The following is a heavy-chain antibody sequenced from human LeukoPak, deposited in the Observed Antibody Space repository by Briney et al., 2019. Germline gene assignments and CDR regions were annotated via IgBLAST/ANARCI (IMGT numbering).Heavy chain of an antibody. Sequence: GGSLRLSCAASGFTFSDYYMSRIRQAPGKGLEWVSYISSSGSTIYYADSVKGRFTISRDNAKNSLYLQMNSLRAEDTAVYYCARVVRGVIRYYYYYMDVWGKGTTVTVSS. CDR2: ISSSGSTI. V-gene: IGHV3-11*01. J-gene: IGHJ6*03. CDR3: ARVVRGVIRYYYYYMDV. CDR1: GFTFSDYY. D-gene: IGHD3-10*01.